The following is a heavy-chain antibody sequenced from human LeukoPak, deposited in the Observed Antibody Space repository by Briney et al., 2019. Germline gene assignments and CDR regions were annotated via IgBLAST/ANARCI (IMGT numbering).Heavy chain of an antibody. CDR3: ARHTTVFGYFAY. V-gene: IGHV4-39*01. Sequence: SETLSLTCTVSGGSINTGSYYWGWIRQPPGKGLEWIGSMYYSGSTYYNPSLKSRVTISVDTTNNQFSLKLSSVTAADTAVYYCARHTTVFGYFAYWGQGTLVTVSS. CDR1: GGSINTGSYY. J-gene: IGHJ4*02. CDR2: MYYSGST. D-gene: IGHD3-3*01.